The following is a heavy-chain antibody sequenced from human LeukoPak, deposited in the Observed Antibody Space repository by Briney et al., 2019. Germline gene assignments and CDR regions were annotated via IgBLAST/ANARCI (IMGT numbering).Heavy chain of an antibody. CDR2: IKEDGSEK. CDR3: AKDWGYSSSSRGFDY. Sequence: GGSLRLSCAASGFTFTSYWMSWVRQAPGKGLEWVANIKEDGSEKYYVDSVKGRFTISRDNAKNSLYLQMNSLRAEDMALYYCAKDWGYSSSSRGFDYWGQGTLVTVSS. D-gene: IGHD6-6*01. V-gene: IGHV3-7*03. J-gene: IGHJ4*02. CDR1: GFTFTSYW.